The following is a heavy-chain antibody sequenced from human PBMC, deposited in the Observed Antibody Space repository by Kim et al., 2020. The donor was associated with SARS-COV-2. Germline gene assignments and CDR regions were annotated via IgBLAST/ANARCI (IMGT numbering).Heavy chain of an antibody. CDR3: ARDGFDEDSVKNDGFDI. D-gene: IGHD3-9*01. CDR2: VFSSGKT. J-gene: IGHJ3*02. Sequence: SETLSLTCTVSGGSFSHYCWNWIRQFPGNGLEWIGCVFSSGKTKDNPSLKSRITMSVDTSKNQFSLSLNSVTAADTAIYYCARDGFDEDSVKNDGFDIWGQGTKVTVS. V-gene: IGHV4-59*01. CDR1: GGSFSHYC.